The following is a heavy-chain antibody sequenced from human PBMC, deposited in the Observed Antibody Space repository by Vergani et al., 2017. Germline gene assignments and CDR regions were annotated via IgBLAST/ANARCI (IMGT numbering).Heavy chain of an antibody. CDR3: ARYQGWFDP. J-gene: IGHJ5*02. CDR2: LYYSGST. CDR1: GGSISSYY. Sequence: QVQLQESGPGLVKPSETLSLTCTVSGGSISSYYWSWIRQPPGKGLEWTGYLYYSGSTNSNPSLTGRVTISVDTSKNQFSLKLSSVTAADTDVYYCARYQGWFDPWGQGTLGTVSS. V-gene: IGHV4-59*01.